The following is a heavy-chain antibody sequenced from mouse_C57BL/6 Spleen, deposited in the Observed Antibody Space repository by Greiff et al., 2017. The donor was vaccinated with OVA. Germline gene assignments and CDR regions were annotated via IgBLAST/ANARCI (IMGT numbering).Heavy chain of an antibody. CDR1: GYAFSSSW. V-gene: IGHV1-82*01. CDR2: IYPGDGDT. D-gene: IGHD2-14*01. CDR3: EREGYPYSYAMDY. Sequence: QVQLKESGPELVKPGASVKISCKASGYAFSSSWMNWVKQRPGKGLEWIGRIYPGDGDTNSNGTFKGKATLTADKSSSTAYMQLISLTSEDSAVYFCEREGYPYSYAMDYWGQGTSVTVSS. J-gene: IGHJ4*01.